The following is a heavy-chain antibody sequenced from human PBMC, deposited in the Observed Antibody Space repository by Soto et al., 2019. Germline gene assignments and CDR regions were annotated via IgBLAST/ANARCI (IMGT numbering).Heavy chain of an antibody. D-gene: IGHD6-19*01. CDR3: ARDDSSGYYYYGMDV. Sequence: PSETLSLTCTVSGGSISSYYWRWIRQPPGKGLEWIGYIYYSGSTNYNPSLKSRVTISVDTSKNQFSLKLSSVTAADTAVYYCARDDSSGYYYYGMDVWGQGTTVTVSS. CDR2: IYYSGST. J-gene: IGHJ6*02. CDR1: GGSISSYY. V-gene: IGHV4-59*01.